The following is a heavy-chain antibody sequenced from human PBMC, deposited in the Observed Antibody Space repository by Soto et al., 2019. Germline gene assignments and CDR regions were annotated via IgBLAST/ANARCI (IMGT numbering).Heavy chain of an antibody. CDR3: ARVMCGDCSTYYYYSMDV. Sequence: GGSLRLSCAASGFTFGTYTMNRVRQAPGKGLEWVSSIGTSSSYIYYADSVRGRFTISRDNAKDSLYLQMSSLRAEDTAVYYCARVMCGDCSTYYYYSMDVWGQGTTVTVSS. CDR2: IGTSSSYI. J-gene: IGHJ6*02. CDR1: GFTFGTYT. V-gene: IGHV3-21*01. D-gene: IGHD2-21*02.